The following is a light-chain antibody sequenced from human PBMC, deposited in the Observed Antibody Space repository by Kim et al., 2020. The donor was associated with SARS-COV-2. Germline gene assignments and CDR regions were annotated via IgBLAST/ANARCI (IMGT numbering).Light chain of an antibody. CDR3: QQYNYLPRT. V-gene: IGKV1-33*01. Sequence: DIQMTQSPSSLSASVGDRVSSTCQASQDISNYVNWYQQKPGKAPKLLIYDASNLETGVPSTFSGSGSGTDFTVTISSLQPEDVATYYCQQYNYLPRTFGGGTKVDIK. CDR2: DAS. J-gene: IGKJ4*01. CDR1: QDISNY.